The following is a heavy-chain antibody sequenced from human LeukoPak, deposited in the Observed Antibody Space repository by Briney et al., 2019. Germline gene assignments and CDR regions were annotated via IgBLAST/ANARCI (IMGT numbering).Heavy chain of an antibody. CDR1: GFTFRNYW. D-gene: IGHD3-22*01. Sequence: GGSLRLSCAASGFTFRNYWMSWVRQAPGKGLEWVANIKEDGSEKYYVDSVKGRFIISRDNAKNSLYLQMNSLRAEDTAVYYCAKDDGNDSWYYYDSSVEYYFDYWGQGTLVTVSS. CDR3: AKDDGNDSWYYYDSSVEYYFDY. CDR2: IKEDGSEK. V-gene: IGHV3-7*03. J-gene: IGHJ4*02.